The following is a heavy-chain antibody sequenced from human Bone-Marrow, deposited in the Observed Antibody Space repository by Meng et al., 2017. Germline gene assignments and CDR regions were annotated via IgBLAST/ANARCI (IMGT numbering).Heavy chain of an antibody. D-gene: IGHD3-10*01. CDR1: GFTFSSYG. CDR2: ISYDGSNK. CDR3: AKRSSAARVRGVTDAFDI. J-gene: IGHJ3*02. Sequence: GESLKISCAASGFTFSSYGMHWVRQAPGKGLEWVAVISYDGSNKYYADSVKGRFTISRDNSKNTLYLQMNSLRAEDTAVYYCAKRSSAARVRGVTDAFDIWGQGTMVTVSS. V-gene: IGHV3-30*19.